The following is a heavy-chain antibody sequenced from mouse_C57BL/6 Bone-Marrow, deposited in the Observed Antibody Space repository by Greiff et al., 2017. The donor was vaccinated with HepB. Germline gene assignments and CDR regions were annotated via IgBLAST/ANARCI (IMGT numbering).Heavy chain of an antibody. CDR1: GYTFTSYD. J-gene: IGHJ1*03. V-gene: IGHV1-85*01. Sequence: QVQLQQSGPELVKPGASVKLSCKASGYTFTSYDINWVKQRPGQGLEWIGWIYPRDGSTTYNEKFKGKATLTVDTSSSTAYMGLHSLSSEDSAVYFCARDGITTVVAHWYFDVWGTGTTVTVSS. CDR2: IYPRDGST. CDR3: ARDGITTVVAHWYFDV. D-gene: IGHD1-1*01.